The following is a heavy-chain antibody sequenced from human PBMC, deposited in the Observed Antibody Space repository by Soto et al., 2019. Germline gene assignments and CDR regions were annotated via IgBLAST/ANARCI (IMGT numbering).Heavy chain of an antibody. CDR1: GFTFGDYG. CDR3: AREAEMSVGYGNDV. CDR2: ISGSGTST. D-gene: IGHD3-10*01. J-gene: IGHJ6*02. V-gene: IGHV3-23*01. Sequence: EVQLLESGGGSVEPGGSLRLACAASGFTFGDYGMSWVRQAPGKGLEWVSGISGSGTSTYYANSVTGQFTISRDNSRNTVYLQMNSLRVEDTAVYYCAREAEMSVGYGNDVWGQGTTVTVSS.